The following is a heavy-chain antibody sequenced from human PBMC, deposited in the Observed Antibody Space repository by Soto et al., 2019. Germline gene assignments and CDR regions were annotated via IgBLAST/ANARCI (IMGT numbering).Heavy chain of an antibody. V-gene: IGHV4-31*03. Sequence: KTSETLSLTCTVSGGSISSGGYYWSWIRQHPGKGLEWIGYIYYSGSTYYNPSLKSRVTISVDTSKNQFSLKLSSVTAADTAVYYCARDLVRNGMDVWGQGTTVTVSS. CDR3: ARDLVRNGMDV. CDR2: IYYSGST. J-gene: IGHJ6*02. D-gene: IGHD1-26*01. CDR1: GGSISSGGYY.